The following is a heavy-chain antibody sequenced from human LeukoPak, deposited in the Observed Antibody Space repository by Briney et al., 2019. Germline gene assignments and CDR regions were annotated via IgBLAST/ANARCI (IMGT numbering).Heavy chain of an antibody. J-gene: IGHJ4*02. Sequence: GGSLRLSCAASGFTFSSYAMHWVRQAPGKGLEWVAVISYDGSNKYYADPVKGRFTISRDNSKNTLYLQMNSLRAEDTAVYYCARDRIVGATSTFAYWGQGTLVTVSS. CDR3: ARDRIVGATSTFAY. V-gene: IGHV3-30-3*01. CDR2: ISYDGSNK. CDR1: GFTFSSYA. D-gene: IGHD1-26*01.